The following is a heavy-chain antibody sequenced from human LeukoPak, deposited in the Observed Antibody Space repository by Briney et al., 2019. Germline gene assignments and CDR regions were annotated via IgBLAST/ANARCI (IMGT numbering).Heavy chain of an antibody. D-gene: IGHD2-15*01. CDR2: IYYSGST. J-gene: IGHJ5*02. V-gene: IGHV4-39*07. Sequence: PAETLSLTCTVSGGSISSSSYYWGWIRQPPGKGLEWIGSIYYSGSTYYNPSLKSRVTISVDTSKNQFSLKLSSVTAADTAVYYCARDSVVPLGWFDPWGQGTLVTVSS. CDR1: GGSISSSSYY. CDR3: ARDSVVPLGWFDP.